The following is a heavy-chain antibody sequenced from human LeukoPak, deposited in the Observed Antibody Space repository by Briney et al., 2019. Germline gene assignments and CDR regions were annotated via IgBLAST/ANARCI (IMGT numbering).Heavy chain of an antibody. Sequence: PSETLSLTCTVSGGSISSSSYYWGWIRQPPGKGLEWIGSIYYSGSTYYNPSLKSRVTISVDTSKNQFSLKLSSVTAADTAVYYCATTTGPSIAAAEVAFDIWGQGTMVTVSS. CDR2: IYYSGST. CDR3: ATTTGPSIAAAEVAFDI. D-gene: IGHD6-13*01. J-gene: IGHJ3*02. V-gene: IGHV4-39*07. CDR1: GGSISSSSYY.